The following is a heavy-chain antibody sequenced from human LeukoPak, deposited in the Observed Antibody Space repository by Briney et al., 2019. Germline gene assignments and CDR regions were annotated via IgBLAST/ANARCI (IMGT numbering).Heavy chain of an antibody. V-gene: IGHV1-69*13. CDR2: IIPIFGTA. CDR1: GDTFNSVA. J-gene: IGHJ6*04. D-gene: IGHD4-11*01. Sequence: SVKVSCKASGDTFNSVALSWVRLAPGQGLEWMGGIIPIFGTANYAQRFLGRVTITSDESTSTAYMEINSLTSEDTAVYYCARLSDPSKSPGPLDIWGKGTMVTVSS. CDR3: ARLSDPSKSPGPLDI.